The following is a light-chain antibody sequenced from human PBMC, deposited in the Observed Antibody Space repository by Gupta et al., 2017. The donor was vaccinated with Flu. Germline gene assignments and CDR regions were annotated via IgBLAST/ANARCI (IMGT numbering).Light chain of an antibody. CDR3: GSYTTSNTWV. J-gene: IGLJ3*02. CDR2: EVT. V-gene: IGLV2-14*01. Sequence: VSGXPXXSIXXXXPXTSSVVGAYNYVSWYQQHPGKAPKLMIYEVTNRPSGVSNHFSGSKSGNTASLTISGLQAEDEADYYCGSYTTSNTWVFGGGTKLTVL. CDR1: SSVVGAYNY.